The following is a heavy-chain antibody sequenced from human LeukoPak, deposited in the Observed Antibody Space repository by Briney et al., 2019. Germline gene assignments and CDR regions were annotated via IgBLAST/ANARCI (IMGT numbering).Heavy chain of an antibody. D-gene: IGHD3-10*01. CDR3: ARTPRGDYGPGSYYDGMDV. V-gene: IGHV4-59*01. CDR1: GGSISSYY. J-gene: IGHJ6*02. CDR2: IYYSGST. Sequence: SETLSLTCTVSGGSISSYYWSWIRQPPGKGLEWIGYIYYSGSTNYNPSLKSRVTISVDTSKNQFSLKLSSVTAADTAVYYCARTPRGDYGPGSYYDGMDVWGQGTMVTVSS.